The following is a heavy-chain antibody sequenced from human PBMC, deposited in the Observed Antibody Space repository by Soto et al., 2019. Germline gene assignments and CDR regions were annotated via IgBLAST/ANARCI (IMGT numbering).Heavy chain of an antibody. Sequence: SLTCTVSCGSISSGDYYWSWIRQPPGKGLEWIGYIYYSGSTYYNPSLKSRVTISVDTSKNQFSLKLSSVTAADTAVYYCAREQMGVATTHFDYWGQGTLVTVSS. V-gene: IGHV4-30-4*01. D-gene: IGHD5-12*01. J-gene: IGHJ4*02. CDR2: IYYSGST. CDR3: AREQMGVATTHFDY. CDR1: CGSISSGDYY.